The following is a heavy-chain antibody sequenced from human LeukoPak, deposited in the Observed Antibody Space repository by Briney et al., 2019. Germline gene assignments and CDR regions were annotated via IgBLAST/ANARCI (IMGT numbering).Heavy chain of an antibody. Sequence: HPGGSLRLSCAASGFTVSTKYMSWVRQAPGKGLEWVSVIYSGGSTYYADSVKGRFTISRDNSKNSLYLQMNSLRAEDTAVYYCARMNYVSSGWGAPFDYWGQGTLVTVSS. CDR3: ARMNYVSSGWGAPFDY. V-gene: IGHV3-53*01. J-gene: IGHJ4*02. D-gene: IGHD1-7*01. CDR2: IYSGGST. CDR1: GFTVSTKY.